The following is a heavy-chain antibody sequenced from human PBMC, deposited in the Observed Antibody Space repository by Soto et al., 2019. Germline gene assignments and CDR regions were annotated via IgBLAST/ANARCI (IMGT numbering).Heavy chain of an antibody. CDR2: IKPDESEE. V-gene: IGHV3-7*01. D-gene: IGHD4-4*01. J-gene: IGHJ5*02. CDR1: GFTFSDSW. CDR3: VRGGSNYAS. Sequence: EVQLVESGGGLVQPGGSLRLSCTASGFTFSDSWVTWVRQAPGKGLEWVARIKPDESEEKYADSVKGRFSISRDNAKNSMYLQMDSLRGEDTAVYYCVRGGSNYASWGQGTLVTVSS.